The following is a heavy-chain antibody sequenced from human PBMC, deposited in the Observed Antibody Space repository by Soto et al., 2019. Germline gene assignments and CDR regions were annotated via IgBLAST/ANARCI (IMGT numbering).Heavy chain of an antibody. J-gene: IGHJ6*02. CDR1: GYTFTSSY. V-gene: IGHV1-46*01. CDR3: ARGPGASGLDV. CDR2: INPTSGGT. D-gene: IGHD2-8*02. Sequence: GASVKVSCKASGYTFTSSYIHWVRQAPGQGPEWMGIINPTSGGTSYAQNLQGRVTMTRDTSTRTVYMELNSLRSDDTAVYYCARGPGASGLDVRGQGTTVTVSS.